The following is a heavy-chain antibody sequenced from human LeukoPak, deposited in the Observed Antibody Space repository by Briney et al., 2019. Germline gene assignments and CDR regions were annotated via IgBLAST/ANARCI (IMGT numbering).Heavy chain of an antibody. J-gene: IGHJ4*02. Sequence: SETLSLTCTVSGGSISSYYWSWIRQPPGKGLEWIGYIYYSGSTNYNPSLKSRVTISVDTSKNQFSLKLSSVTAADTAVYYCVGGSYKTLFDYWGQGTLVTVSS. CDR2: IYYSGST. D-gene: IGHD1-26*01. V-gene: IGHV4-59*01. CDR3: VGGSYKTLFDY. CDR1: GGSISSYY.